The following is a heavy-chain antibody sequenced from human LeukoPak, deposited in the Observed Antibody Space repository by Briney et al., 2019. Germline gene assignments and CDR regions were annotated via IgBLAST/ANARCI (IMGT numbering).Heavy chain of an antibody. CDR2: ILYDGSNK. CDR1: GFTFSSYG. CDR3: ARALYSLGYFDY. J-gene: IGHJ4*02. V-gene: IGHV3-33*05. D-gene: IGHD2-2*02. Sequence: GGSLRLSCAASGFTFSSYGIGWVRQAPGKGLEWVAIILYDGSNKYYADSVKGRFTISRDNSKNTVYLQMNSLRAEDTAVYYCARALYSLGYFDYWGQGTLVTVSS.